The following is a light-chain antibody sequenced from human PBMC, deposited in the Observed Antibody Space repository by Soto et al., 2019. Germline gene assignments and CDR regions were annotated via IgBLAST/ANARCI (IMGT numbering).Light chain of an antibody. CDR2: ENN. V-gene: IGLV1-51*02. J-gene: IGLJ1*01. Sequence: QSALTQPPSVFAAPGQKVTISCSGSSSNIGNNYVSWYQQLPGTAPKLLIYENNKRPSGIPDRLSGSKSGTSATLGITGLQTGDEADYYCGTWDSSLSAGGVFGTVTKVTVL. CDR1: SSNIGNNY. CDR3: GTWDSSLSAGGV.